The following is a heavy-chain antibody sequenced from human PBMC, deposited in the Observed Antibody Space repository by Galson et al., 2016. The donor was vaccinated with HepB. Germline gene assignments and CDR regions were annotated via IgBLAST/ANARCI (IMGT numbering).Heavy chain of an antibody. CDR1: GFTFRYYA. CDR2: ISGAGGTT. V-gene: IGHV3-23*01. J-gene: IGHJ4*02. Sequence: SLRLSWASSGFTFRYYAMTWVRRAPGKGLEWVSDISGAGGTTHYADSVKGRFTISRDNSRDTLYLQMDRLRAADTAVYYCAKERGWYGGPNFGSWGQGTLVTVSS. D-gene: IGHD2-15*01. CDR3: AKERGWYGGPNFGS.